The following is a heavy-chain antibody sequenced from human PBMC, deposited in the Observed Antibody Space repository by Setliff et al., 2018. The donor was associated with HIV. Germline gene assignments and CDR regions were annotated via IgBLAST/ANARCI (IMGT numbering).Heavy chain of an antibody. CDR3: ARDPNTGWYYLDF. D-gene: IGHD6-19*01. V-gene: IGHV4-38-2*02. Sequence: SETLSLTCAVSGYSISRGYYWGWIRQPPGKGLEWIGSIYHSGSTYDSPSLKSRVTISVDTSKNQFSLKLSSVTAADPAVYYCARDPNTGWYYLDFWGPGARGTGAS. CDR1: GYSISRGYY. J-gene: IGHJ4*02. CDR2: IYHSGST.